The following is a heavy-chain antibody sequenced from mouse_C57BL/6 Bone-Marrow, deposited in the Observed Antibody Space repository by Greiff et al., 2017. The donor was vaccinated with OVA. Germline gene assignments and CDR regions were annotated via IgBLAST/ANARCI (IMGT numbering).Heavy chain of an antibody. CDR2: IDPEDGET. CDR3: ARWSYYGSSCYWYFDV. CDR1: GFNIKDYY. V-gene: IGHV14-2*01. Sequence: DVKLVESGAELVKPGASVKLSCTASGFNIKDYYMHWVKQRTEQGLEWIGRIDPEDGETKYAPKFQGKATITADTSSNTAYLQLSSLTSEDTAVYYCARWSYYGSSCYWYFDVWGTGTTVTVSS. J-gene: IGHJ1*03. D-gene: IGHD1-1*01.